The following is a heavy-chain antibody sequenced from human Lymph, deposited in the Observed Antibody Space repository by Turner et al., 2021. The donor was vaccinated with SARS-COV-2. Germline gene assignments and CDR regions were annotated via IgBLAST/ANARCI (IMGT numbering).Heavy chain of an antibody. CDR1: GFTLSYYW. Sequence: EVHLVESGGGLVQPGGSLSLSCAASGFTLSYYWMSWVRQAPGKGLEWVANIKQDGSEKYYVDSVKGRFTISRDNAKNSLFLQMNSLRAEDTAVYYCARMGSSSWYFDYWGQGTLVTVSS. CDR3: ARMGSSSWYFDY. V-gene: IGHV3-7*01. J-gene: IGHJ4*02. CDR2: IKQDGSEK. D-gene: IGHD1-26*01.